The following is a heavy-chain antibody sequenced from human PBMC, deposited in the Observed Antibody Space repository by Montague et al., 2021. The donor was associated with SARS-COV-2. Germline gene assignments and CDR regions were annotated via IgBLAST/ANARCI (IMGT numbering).Heavy chain of an antibody. CDR1: GGSFSGYY. J-gene: IGHJ3*02. CDR3: ASPTYYYDSSGYDAFDI. Sequence: SETLSLTCAVYGGSFSGYYWSWIRQPPGKGLEWIGEINHSGSTNYNPSLKSRVTITVDRSKNQFSLKLSSVTAADTAVYYCASPTYYYDSSGYDAFDIWGQGTMVTVSS. V-gene: IGHV4-34*01. D-gene: IGHD3-22*01. CDR2: INHSGST.